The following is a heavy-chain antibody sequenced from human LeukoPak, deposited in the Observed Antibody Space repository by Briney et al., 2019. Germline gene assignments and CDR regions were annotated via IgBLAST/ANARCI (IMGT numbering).Heavy chain of an antibody. V-gene: IGHV3-21*01. Sequence: GGSLRLSRAASGFTFSSDSKNSVRQAPGERLQWVSSISSSRRYTYYAASVNGRFTISRDTAKNSLYLQMNSVRAEDTAVYYCAREVEWELPTFVDYWGEGTLVTVSS. J-gene: IGHJ4*01. D-gene: IGHD1-26*01. CDR2: ISSSRRYT. CDR3: AREVEWELPTFVDY. CDR1: GFTFSSDS.